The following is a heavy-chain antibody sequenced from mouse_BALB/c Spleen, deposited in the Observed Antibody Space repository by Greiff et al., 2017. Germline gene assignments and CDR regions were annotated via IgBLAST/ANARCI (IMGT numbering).Heavy chain of an antibody. CDR1: GYTFTSYW. D-gene: IGHD2-10*02. J-gene: IGHJ2*01. CDR3: TRSGYGNYPDY. V-gene: IGHV1S22*01. Sequence: LQQPGSELVRPGASVKLSCKASGYTFTSYWMHWVKQRPGQGLEWIGNIYPGSGSTNFNEKFKSKATLTVDKSSSTAYMQLSSLTSEDSAVYYCTRSGYGNYPDYWGQGTTLTVSS. CDR2: IYPGSGST.